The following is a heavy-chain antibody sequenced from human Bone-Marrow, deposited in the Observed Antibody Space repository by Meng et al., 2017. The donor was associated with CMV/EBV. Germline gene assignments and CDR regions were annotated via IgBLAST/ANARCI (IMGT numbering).Heavy chain of an antibody. CDR1: GFTFNDYA. CDR3: AREGETGTPFDY. D-gene: IGHD1-1*01. CDR2: TSSDGSKE. V-gene: IGHV3-30-3*01. J-gene: IGHJ4*02. Sequence: GGSLRLSCAASGFTFNDYALHWVRQAPGKGLEWLAITSSDGSKEYYADSVKGRFSISRDNAKNSLYLQMNSLRAEDTAVYYCAREGETGTPFDYWGQGTLVTVSS.